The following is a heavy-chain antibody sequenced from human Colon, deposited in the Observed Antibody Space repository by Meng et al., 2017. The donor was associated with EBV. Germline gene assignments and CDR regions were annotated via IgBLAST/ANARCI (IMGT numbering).Heavy chain of an antibody. V-gene: IGHV6-1*01. CDR1: GAGVAINSAA. CDR3: ARVAVGISSFDY. CDR2: TYYWSKWYN. Sequence: QAPVHTPGPGLVKPSPTLSLTLAISGAGVAINSAAWNWIRQSPSRGLEWLGRTYYWSKWYNDYAVSVKSRITINPDTSKNQFSLQLNSVTPEDTAVYYCARVAVGISSFDYWGQGTLVTVSS. J-gene: IGHJ4*02. D-gene: IGHD1-26*01.